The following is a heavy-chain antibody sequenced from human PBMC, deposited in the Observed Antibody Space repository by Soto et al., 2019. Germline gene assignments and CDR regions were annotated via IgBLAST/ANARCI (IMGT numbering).Heavy chain of an antibody. CDR2: IYHSGST. V-gene: IGHV4-61*05. J-gene: IGHJ4*02. Sequence: SETLSLTCTVSGGSISSGNYYWTWIRQPPGKGLEWIGYIYHSGSTNYNPSLKSRVTISVDKSKNQFSLKLSSVTAADTAVYYCARVAVAGTRFDYWGQGTLVTVSS. CDR3: ARVAVAGTRFDY. D-gene: IGHD6-19*01. CDR1: GGSISSGNYY.